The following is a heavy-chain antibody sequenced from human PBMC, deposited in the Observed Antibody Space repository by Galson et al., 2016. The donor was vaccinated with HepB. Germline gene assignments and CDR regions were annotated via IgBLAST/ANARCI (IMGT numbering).Heavy chain of an antibody. CDR1: GFTFSSYG. Sequence: SLRLSCAASGFTFSSYGMHWVRQAPGKGLERVAVIWYDGSNKYYADSVKGRITISRDNSKNTLFLQMISLRAEDTAVYYCAREMAIAAAATFDYWGQGTLVTVSS. V-gene: IGHV3-33*01. D-gene: IGHD6-13*01. CDR3: AREMAIAAAATFDY. J-gene: IGHJ4*02. CDR2: IWYDGSNK.